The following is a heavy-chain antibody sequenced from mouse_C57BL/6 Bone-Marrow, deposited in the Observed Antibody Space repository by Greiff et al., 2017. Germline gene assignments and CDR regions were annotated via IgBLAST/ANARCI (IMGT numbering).Heavy chain of an antibody. Sequence: QVTLKVSGPGILQSSQTLSLTCSFSGFSLSTSGMGVSWIRQPSGKGLEWLAHIYWDDDKRYNPSLKGRLTISKDTSRNQVFLKITSVDTTDTATYYCARRIATVVAYYAMDYWGQGTSVTVSS. D-gene: IGHD1-1*01. J-gene: IGHJ4*01. CDR3: ARRIATVVAYYAMDY. CDR2: IYWDDDK. V-gene: IGHV8-12*01. CDR1: GFSLSTSGMG.